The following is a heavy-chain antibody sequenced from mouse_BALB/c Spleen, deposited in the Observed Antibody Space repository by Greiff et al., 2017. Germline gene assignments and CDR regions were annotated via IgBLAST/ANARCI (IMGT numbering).Heavy chain of an antibody. CDR2: ISSGGST. Sequence: EVQLVESGGGLVKPGGSLKLSCAASGFTFSSYAMSWVRQTPEKRLEWVASISSGGSTYYPDSVKGRFTISRDNARNILYLQMSSLRSEDTAMYYCARGRVVDYWGQGTTLTVSS. CDR1: GFTFSSYA. CDR3: ARGRVVDY. D-gene: IGHD1-1*01. J-gene: IGHJ2*01. V-gene: IGHV5-6-5*01.